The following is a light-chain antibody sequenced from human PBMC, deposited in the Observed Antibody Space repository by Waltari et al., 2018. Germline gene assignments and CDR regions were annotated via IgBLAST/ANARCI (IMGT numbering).Light chain of an antibody. CDR2: DTS. J-gene: IGLJ3*02. Sequence: QAVVTQEPSLTVSPGGTVTLTCGSRTGAVTSGHYPYWFQQKPGQVPRTRIYDTSNKHAVAPARFSGSLLGGKAALTLSGAQPEDEAEYYCLLWYSGPRWVFGGGTKLSVL. CDR1: TGAVTSGHY. CDR3: LLWYSGPRWV. V-gene: IGLV7-46*01.